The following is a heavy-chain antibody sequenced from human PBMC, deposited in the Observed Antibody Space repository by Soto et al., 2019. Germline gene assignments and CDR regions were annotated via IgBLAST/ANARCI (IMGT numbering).Heavy chain of an antibody. CDR2: IIPIFGTA. CDR3: ARDTRPGYGYFDY. D-gene: IGHD6-13*01. V-gene: IGHV1-69*13. Sequence: ASVKVSCKASGGTFSSYAISWVRQAPGQGLEWMGGIIPIFGTANYAQKFQGRVTITADESTSTAYMELSSLRSEDTAVYYCARDTRPGYGYFDYSGQGTLVTVSS. J-gene: IGHJ4*02. CDR1: GGTFSSYA.